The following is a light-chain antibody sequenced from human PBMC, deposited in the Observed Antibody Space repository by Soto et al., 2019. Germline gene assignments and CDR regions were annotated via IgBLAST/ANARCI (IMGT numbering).Light chain of an antibody. CDR2: WAS. J-gene: IGKJ1*01. CDR1: QSVLYSSNNKNY. Sequence: DIVMTQSPDSLAVSLGERATINCKSSQSVLYSSNNKNYLAWYQQKPGQPPKLLICWASTRESGVPDRFSGSGSGTDFTLTISSLQAEDVAVYYCQQYYTPPWTFGQGTKVDI. CDR3: QQYYTPPWT. V-gene: IGKV4-1*01.